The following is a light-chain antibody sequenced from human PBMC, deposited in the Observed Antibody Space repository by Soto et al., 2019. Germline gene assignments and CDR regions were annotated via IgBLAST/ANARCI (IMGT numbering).Light chain of an antibody. Sequence: QSVLTQPPSASGSPGQSVTISCTGTSSDVGGYNYVSWYQQHPGKAHKLMIYEVSKRPSGVPDRFSGSKSGNTASLTVSGLQAEDESDYYCSSYAVSNYVFGTGTKLTVL. CDR1: SSDVGGYNY. CDR2: EVS. CDR3: SSYAVSNYV. J-gene: IGLJ1*01. V-gene: IGLV2-8*01.